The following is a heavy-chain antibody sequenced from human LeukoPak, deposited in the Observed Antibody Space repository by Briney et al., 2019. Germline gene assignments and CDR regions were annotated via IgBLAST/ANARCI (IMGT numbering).Heavy chain of an antibody. CDR3: ARGPSLYITLIEVSGPDY. D-gene: IGHD3-22*01. V-gene: IGHV3-74*01. CDR2: INSDGSST. Sequence: PGGSLRLSCAASGFTFSSYWMHWVRQAPGKGLVWVSRINSDGSSTSYADSVKGRFTISRDNAKNTLYLQMNSLRAEDTAVYYSARGPSLYITLIEVSGPDYWGQGTLVTVSS. J-gene: IGHJ4*02. CDR1: GFTFSSYW.